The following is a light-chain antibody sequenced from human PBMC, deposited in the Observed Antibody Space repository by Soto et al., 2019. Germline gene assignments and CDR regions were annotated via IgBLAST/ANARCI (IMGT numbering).Light chain of an antibody. CDR3: QQYYSYPIT. Sequence: AIRMTQSPSSFSASTGARVTITCRASQGINSYLAWYQQKPGKAPMLLIYAASTLQSGVPSRFSGSGSGTDFTLTISRQQSEDFATYYCQQYYSYPITFGQGTRLEIK. V-gene: IGKV1-8*01. CDR1: QGINSY. CDR2: AAS. J-gene: IGKJ5*01.